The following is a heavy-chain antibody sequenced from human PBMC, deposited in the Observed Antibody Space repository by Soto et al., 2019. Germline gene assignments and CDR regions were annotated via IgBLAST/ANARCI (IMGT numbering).Heavy chain of an antibody. D-gene: IGHD2-15*01. J-gene: IGHJ6*02. CDR3: ARRGCSGGDCYRVQGQNYFYGLDV. CDR2: VSPRESYA. CDR1: GYIFANYW. V-gene: IGHV5-10-1*01. Sequence: GESLKISCTASGYIFANYWISWIRQTPERGLEWVGRVSPRESYADYSPFFRGHVTISFDLSTKSVSLHWSSLTAADSGVYFCARRGCSGGDCYRVQGQNYFYGLDVWGQGTTVTVSS.